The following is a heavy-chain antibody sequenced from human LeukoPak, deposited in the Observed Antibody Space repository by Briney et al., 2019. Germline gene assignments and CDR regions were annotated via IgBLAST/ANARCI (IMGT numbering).Heavy chain of an antibody. Sequence: PGGSLRLSCAASGFTFRNYLMNWVRQAPGKGLEWVSAISGSGGSTYYADSVKGRFTISRDNSKNMLYLQMNSLRAEDTAVYYCAKALGTIISGDFDYWGQGTLATVSS. CDR3: AKALGTIISGDFDY. D-gene: IGHD7-27*01. CDR1: GFTFRNYL. V-gene: IGHV3-23*01. J-gene: IGHJ4*02. CDR2: ISGSGGST.